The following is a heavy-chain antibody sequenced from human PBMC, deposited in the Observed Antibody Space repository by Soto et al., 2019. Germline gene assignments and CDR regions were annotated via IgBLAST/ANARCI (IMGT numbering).Heavy chain of an antibody. CDR3: ARDVVLRFGELLYSHDAFDI. Sequence: ASVKVSCKASGYTFTSYGSSWVRQAPGQGLEWMGWISAYNGNTNYAQELQGRVTMTTDTSTSTAYMELRSLRSDDTAVYYCARDVVLRFGELLYSHDAFDIWGQGTMVTV. D-gene: IGHD3-10*01. J-gene: IGHJ3*02. V-gene: IGHV1-18*01. CDR1: GYTFTSYG. CDR2: ISAYNGNT.